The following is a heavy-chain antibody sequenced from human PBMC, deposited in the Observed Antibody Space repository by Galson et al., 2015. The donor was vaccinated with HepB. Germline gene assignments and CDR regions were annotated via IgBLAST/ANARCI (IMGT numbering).Heavy chain of an antibody. V-gene: IGHV3-74*01. CDR1: GFTFSSYW. CDR3: AREGISSAFDY. J-gene: IGHJ4*02. CDR2: INSDGSST. Sequence: SLRLSCAASGFTFSSYWMHWVRQAPGKGLGWVSRINSDGSSTSYADSVKGRFTISRDNAKNTLYLQMNSLRAEGTAVHYCAREGISSAFDYWGQGTLVTVSS.